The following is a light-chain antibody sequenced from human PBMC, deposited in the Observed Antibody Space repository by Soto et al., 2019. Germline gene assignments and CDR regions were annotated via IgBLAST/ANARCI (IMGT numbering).Light chain of an antibody. V-gene: IGLV1-40*01. J-gene: IGLJ1*01. Sequence: QSVLTQPPSVSGAPGQRGTISCTGSSSNIGAGYDVHWYQQLPGTAPKLLIYGNSNRPSGVPDRFSGSKSGTSASLAITWLQAEDEADYYCQSYDSSLSGYGFGTGTKLTVL. CDR3: QSYDSSLSGYG. CDR1: SSNIGAGYD. CDR2: GNS.